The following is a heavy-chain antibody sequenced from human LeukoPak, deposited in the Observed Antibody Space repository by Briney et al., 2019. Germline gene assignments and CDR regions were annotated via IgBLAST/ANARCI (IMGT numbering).Heavy chain of an antibody. V-gene: IGHV3-53*01. J-gene: IGHJ6*02. Sequence: PGGSLGLSCAASGFTVSSNYMSWVRQAPGKGLEWVSLIYSGGNTYYADSVKGRFTISRDNSKNTLYLQMNSLRAEDTAVYYCARVGGTNYYYYGMDVWGQGTTVTVSS. CDR3: ARVGGTNYYYYGMDV. CDR1: GFTVSSNY. CDR2: IYSGGNT. D-gene: IGHD2-2*01.